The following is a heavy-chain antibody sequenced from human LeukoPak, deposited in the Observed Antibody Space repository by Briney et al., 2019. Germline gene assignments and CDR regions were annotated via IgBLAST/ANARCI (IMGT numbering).Heavy chain of an antibody. CDR3: ARDLVTAGAFDI. D-gene: IGHD2-21*02. CDR2: ISGDGTET. CDR1: GLIFRNYA. V-gene: IGHV3-23*01. Sequence: PGGSLRLSCTASGLIFRNYAMTWVRQAPRKGLEWVSTISGDGTETFYADSVKGRFTISRDNSKNTHYLQMNSLRAEDTAVYYCARDLVTAGAFDIWGQGTMVTVSS. J-gene: IGHJ3*02.